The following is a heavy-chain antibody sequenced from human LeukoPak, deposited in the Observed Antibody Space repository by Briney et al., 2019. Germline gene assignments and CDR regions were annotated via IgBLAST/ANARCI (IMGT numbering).Heavy chain of an antibody. J-gene: IGHJ6*03. CDR3: ARLYYGGITYYYYYMDV. CDR1: GYSISSGYY. Sequence: KPSGTLSLTCAVSGYSISSGYYWGWIRQPPGKGLEWIGSIYRSGSTYYNPSLKSRVTISVDTSKNQFSLKLSSVTAADTAVYYCARLYYGGITYYYYYMDVWGKGTTVTVSS. V-gene: IGHV4-38-2*01. D-gene: IGHD4-23*01. CDR2: IYRSGST.